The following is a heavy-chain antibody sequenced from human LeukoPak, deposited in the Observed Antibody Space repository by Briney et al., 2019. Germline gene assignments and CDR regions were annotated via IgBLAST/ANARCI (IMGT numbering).Heavy chain of an antibody. V-gene: IGHV3-49*04. D-gene: IGHD4-23*01. J-gene: IGHJ5*02. CDR2: IRSKAYGGTA. CDR3: TTSGVGIPGIS. CDR1: GFTFGDYA. Sequence: PGGSLRLSCTASGFTFGDYALSWVRQAPGKGLEWVGLIRSKAYGGTAEYAASVQGRFTISRDDSKSIADLQMNSLKTEDTALYYCTTSGVGIPGISWGQGTLVTVSS.